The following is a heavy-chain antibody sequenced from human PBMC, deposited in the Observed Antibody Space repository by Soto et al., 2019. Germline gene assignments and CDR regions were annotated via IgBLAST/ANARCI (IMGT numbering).Heavy chain of an antibody. CDR3: ARGATYYDILTGYEDYYYYYMDV. Sequence: SVKVSCKASGGTFSSYTISWVRQAPGQGLEWMGRIIPILGIANYAQKFQGRVTITADKSTSTAYMELSSLRSEDTAVYYCARGATYYDILTGYEDYYYYYMDVWGKGTTVTVSS. J-gene: IGHJ6*03. D-gene: IGHD3-9*01. CDR2: IIPILGIA. V-gene: IGHV1-69*02. CDR1: GGTFSSYT.